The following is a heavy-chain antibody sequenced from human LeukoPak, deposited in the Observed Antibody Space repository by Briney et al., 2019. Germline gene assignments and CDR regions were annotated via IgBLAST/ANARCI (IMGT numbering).Heavy chain of an antibody. V-gene: IGHV1-69*13. CDR1: GGTFSSYA. CDR3: ARDLKMGYSSGSYSWGTGSSNDY. Sequence: SVKVSCKASGGTFSSYAISWVRQAPGQGLEWMGGIIPIFGTANYAQKFRGRVTITADESTSTAYMELRSLRSDDTAVYYCARDLKMGYSSGSYSWGTGSSNDYWGQGTLVTVSS. D-gene: IGHD6-19*01. J-gene: IGHJ4*02. CDR2: IIPIFGTA.